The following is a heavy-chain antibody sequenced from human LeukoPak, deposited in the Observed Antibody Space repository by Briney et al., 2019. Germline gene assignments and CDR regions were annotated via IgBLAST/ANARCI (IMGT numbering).Heavy chain of an antibody. J-gene: IGHJ4*02. V-gene: IGHV4-34*01. CDR3: ARGETPPTDTTVTTFWTN. Sequence: SETLSLTCAVYGGSFSGYYWSWIRQPPGKGLEWIGEINHSGSTNYNPSLKSRVTISVDTSKNQFSLKLSSVTAADTAVYYCARGETPPTDTTVTTFWTNWGQGTLVTVSS. D-gene: IGHD4-17*01. CDR2: INHSGST. CDR1: GGSFSGYY.